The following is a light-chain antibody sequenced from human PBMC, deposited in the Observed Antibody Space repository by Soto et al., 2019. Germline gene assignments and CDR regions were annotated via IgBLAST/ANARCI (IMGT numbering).Light chain of an antibody. CDR2: KDS. V-gene: IGLV3-25*03. J-gene: IGLJ2*01. CDR3: QSADSSGTYVV. Sequence: SYELTQPASVSVSPGQTARITCSGDALPKQYAYWYQQKPGQAPVLVIYKDSERPSGIPERFSGYSSGTTVTLTISGVQAEDEADYYCQSADSSGTYVVFGGGTKVTVL. CDR1: ALPKQY.